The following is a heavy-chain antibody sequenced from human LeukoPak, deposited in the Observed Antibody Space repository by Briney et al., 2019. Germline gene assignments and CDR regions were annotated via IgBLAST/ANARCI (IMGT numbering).Heavy chain of an antibody. V-gene: IGHV3-21*01. CDR1: GFTFSTFA. CDR3: VRDVGAVRGEVYFDY. Sequence: GGSLRLSCAASGFTFSTFAMHWVRQSPGKGLEWVSSITGSGPYILYADSVKRRFAISRDNAKNSLYLQMNSLRAEDTAIYYCVRDVGAVRGEVYFDYWGQGTLVTVSS. D-gene: IGHD3-16*01. J-gene: IGHJ4*02. CDR2: ITGSGPYI.